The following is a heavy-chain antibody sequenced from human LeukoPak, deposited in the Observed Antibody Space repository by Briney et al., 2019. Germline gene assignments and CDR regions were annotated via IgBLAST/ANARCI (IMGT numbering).Heavy chain of an antibody. J-gene: IGHJ4*02. CDR1: GGSISSYY. Sequence: SETLSLTCTVSGGSISSYYWSWVRQPAGKGLAWVGRIYASGNTNYNPSLKGRVTMTVDTSKNQFSLNLSSVTAADTAVYYCARGRGSSWYYFDSWGQGTLVTVSS. CDR3: ARGRGSSWYYFDS. CDR2: IYASGNT. V-gene: IGHV4-4*07. D-gene: IGHD6-13*01.